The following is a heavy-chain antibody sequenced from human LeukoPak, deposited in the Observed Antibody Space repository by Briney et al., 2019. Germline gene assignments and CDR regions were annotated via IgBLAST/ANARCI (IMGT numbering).Heavy chain of an antibody. CDR3: ARIEGKYYYDSSGYYYGDNYYYYMDV. CDR2: IYTSGST. Sequence: SETLSLTCTVSGGSISSYYWSWIRQPAGKGLEWIGRIYTSGSTNYNPSLKSRVTMSVDTSKNQFSLKLSSVTAADTAVYYCARIEGKYYYDSSGYYYGDNYYYYMDVWGKGTTVTVSS. D-gene: IGHD3-22*01. V-gene: IGHV4-4*07. CDR1: GGSISSYY. J-gene: IGHJ6*03.